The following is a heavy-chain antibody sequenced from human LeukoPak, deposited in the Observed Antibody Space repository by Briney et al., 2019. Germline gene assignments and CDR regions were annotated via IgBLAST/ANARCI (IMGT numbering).Heavy chain of an antibody. D-gene: IGHD3-3*01. J-gene: IGHJ4*02. V-gene: IGHV3-21*01. CDR2: ISSSSSYI. CDR3: ARATVWSGYQN. Sequence: PGGSLRLSCDASGFPFSSYGMSWVRQAPGKGLEWVSSISSSSSYIYYADSVKGRFTISRDNAKNSLYLQMNSLRAEDTAVYYCARATVWSGYQNWGQGTLVTVSS. CDR1: GFPFSSYG.